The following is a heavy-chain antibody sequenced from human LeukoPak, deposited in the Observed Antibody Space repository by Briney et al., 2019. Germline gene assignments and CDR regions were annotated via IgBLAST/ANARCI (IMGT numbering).Heavy chain of an antibody. CDR3: ARGPGDYYDSSGYRYFDY. J-gene: IGHJ4*02. Sequence: ASVKVSCKASGGTFSSYAISWVRQAPGQGLEWMGWISVYNGNTNYAQKLQGRVTMTTDTSTSTAYMELRSLRSDDTAVYYCARGPGDYYDSSGYRYFDYWGQGTLVTVSS. V-gene: IGHV1-18*01. D-gene: IGHD3-22*01. CDR1: GGTFSSYA. CDR2: ISVYNGNT.